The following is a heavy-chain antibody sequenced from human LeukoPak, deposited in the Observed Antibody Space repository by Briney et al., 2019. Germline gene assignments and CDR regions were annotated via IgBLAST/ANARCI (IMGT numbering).Heavy chain of an antibody. CDR2: IKQDGSEK. D-gene: IGHD5-18*01. J-gene: IGHJ4*02. Sequence: PGGSLRLSCAASGFTFRSYWMSWVRQAPGKGLEWVADIKQDGSEKYYVDSVKGRFTISRDNAKNSLYLQMNSLRAEDTAVYYCARHLSGVTGYTYGRGIDYWGQGTLVTVSS. CDR3: ARHLSGVTGYTYGRGIDY. V-gene: IGHV3-7*01. CDR1: GFTFRSYW.